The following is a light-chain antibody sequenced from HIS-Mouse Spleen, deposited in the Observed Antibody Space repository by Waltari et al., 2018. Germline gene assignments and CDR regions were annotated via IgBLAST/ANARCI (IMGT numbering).Light chain of an antibody. CDR3: QVWDSSTWV. J-gene: IGLJ3*02. V-gene: IGLV3-9*01. CDR1: NIGRKN. CDR2: RDS. Sequence: SYELTPPLSVSVALGPTARITCGGNNIGRKNVHWYQQKPGQAPVLVIYRDSNRPSGIPERFSGSNSGNTATLTISRAQAGDEADYYCQVWDSSTWVFGGGTKLTVL.